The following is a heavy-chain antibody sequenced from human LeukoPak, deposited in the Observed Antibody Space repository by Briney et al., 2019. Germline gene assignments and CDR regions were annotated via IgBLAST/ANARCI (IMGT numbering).Heavy chain of an antibody. J-gene: IGHJ4*02. CDR3: AKRIVEMATIQEDF. CDR2: INAGNGNT. V-gene: IGHV1-3*01. Sequence: ASVKVSCKASGYTFTSYAMHWVRQAPGQRLEWMGWINAGNGNTKYSQKFQGRVTITRDTSASTAYMELSSLRAEDTAVYYCAKRIVEMATIQEDFWGQGTLVTVSS. D-gene: IGHD5-24*01. CDR1: GYTFTSYA.